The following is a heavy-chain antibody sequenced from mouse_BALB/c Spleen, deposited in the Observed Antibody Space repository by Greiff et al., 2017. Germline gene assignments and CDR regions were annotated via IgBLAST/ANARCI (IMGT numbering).Heavy chain of an antibody. CDR1: GFTFSDYY. CDR2: ISDGGSYT. J-gene: IGHJ1*01. Sequence: DVMLVESGGGLVKPGGSLKLSCAASGFTFSDYYMYWVRQTPEKRLEWVATISDGGSYTYYPDSVKGRFTISRDNAKNNLYLQMSSLKSEDTAMYYCARAYDYDEYFDVWGAGTTVTVSS. CDR3: ARAYDYDEYFDV. V-gene: IGHV5-4*02. D-gene: IGHD2-4*01.